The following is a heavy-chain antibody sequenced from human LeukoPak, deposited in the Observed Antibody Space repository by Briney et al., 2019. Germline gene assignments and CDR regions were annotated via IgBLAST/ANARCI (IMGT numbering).Heavy chain of an antibody. V-gene: IGHV1-24*01. CDR2: FDPEDGET. CDR1: GYTLTELS. Sequence: ASVKVSCKVSGYTLTELSMHWVRQAPGKGLEWMGGFDPEDGETIYAQKFQGRVTMTEDTSTDTAYMELSSLRSEDTAVYYCATGYGDYAPPRLDCWGQGTLVTVSS. D-gene: IGHD4-17*01. J-gene: IGHJ4*02. CDR3: ATGYGDYAPPRLDC.